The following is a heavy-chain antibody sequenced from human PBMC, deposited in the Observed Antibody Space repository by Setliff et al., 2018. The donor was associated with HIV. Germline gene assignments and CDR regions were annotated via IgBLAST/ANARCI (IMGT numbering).Heavy chain of an antibody. Sequence: PSETLSLTCNVSGASISSYYWSWIRQPPGKGLEWIGYIYYRGGTNYNPSLKSRLTISVDAAKNQFSLKLSSVTTADTAVYYCARQGAQQELTPFYSYGMDVWGQGTTVTVSS. CDR3: ARQGAQQELTPFYSYGMDV. D-gene: IGHD3-16*01. V-gene: IGHV4-59*01. CDR2: IYYRGGT. CDR1: GASISSYY. J-gene: IGHJ6*02.